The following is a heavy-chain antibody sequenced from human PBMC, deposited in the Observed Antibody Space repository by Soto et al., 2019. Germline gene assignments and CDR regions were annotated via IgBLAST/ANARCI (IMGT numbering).Heavy chain of an antibody. J-gene: IGHJ3*02. CDR3: ARERRLSGDAFDI. Sequence: SLRLSCAASGFTFSSYSMNWVRQAPGKGLEWVSSISSSSSYIYYADSVKGRFTISRDNAKNSLYLQMNSLRAEDTAVYYCARERRLSGDAFDIWGQGTMVTVSS. CDR1: GFTFSSYS. CDR2: ISSSSSYI. D-gene: IGHD6-19*01. V-gene: IGHV3-21*01.